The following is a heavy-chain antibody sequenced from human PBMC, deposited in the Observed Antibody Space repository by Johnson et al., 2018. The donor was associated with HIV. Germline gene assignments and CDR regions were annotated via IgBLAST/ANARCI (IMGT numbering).Heavy chain of an antibody. CDR2: ISGSGGST. CDR1: GLTFSSYG. D-gene: IGHD6-6*01. J-gene: IGHJ3*02. Sequence: LVESGGGVVQPGRSLRLSCAASGLTFSSYGMHWVRQAPGKGLEWVSAISGSGGSTYYADSVKGRFTISRDNSKNTLYLQMNSLRAGDTAVYYCAREGMYSSYQGSFDIWGQGTMVTVSS. V-gene: IGHV3-NL1*01. CDR3: AREGMYSSYQGSFDI.